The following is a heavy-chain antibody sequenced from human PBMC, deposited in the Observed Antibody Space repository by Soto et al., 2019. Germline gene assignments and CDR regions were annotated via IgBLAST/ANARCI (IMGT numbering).Heavy chain of an antibody. CDR3: ARVNQYYYGSGSYYLWFDP. CDR2: IKQDGSEK. Sequence: PGGSLRLSCAASGFTFSSYWMSWVRQAPGKWLEWVANIKQDGSEKYYVDSVKGRFTISRDNAKNSLYLQMNSLRAEDTAVYYCARVNQYYYGSGSYYLWFDPWGQGTLVTVSS. CDR1: GFTFSSYW. D-gene: IGHD3-10*01. J-gene: IGHJ5*02. V-gene: IGHV3-7*01.